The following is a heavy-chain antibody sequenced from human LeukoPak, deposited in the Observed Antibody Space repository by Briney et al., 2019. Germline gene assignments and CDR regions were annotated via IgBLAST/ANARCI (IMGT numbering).Heavy chain of an antibody. CDR2: MNPNSGNT. CDR1: GYTLTSYD. D-gene: IGHD2-2*02. CDR3: ARVCSSTSCYNYAFDI. J-gene: IGHJ3*02. V-gene: IGHV1-8*03. Sequence: GASVKVSCKASGYTLTSYDINWVRQATGQGLEWMGWMNPNSGNTGYAQKFQGRVTITRNTSISTAYMELSSLRSEDTAVYYCARVCSSTSCYNYAFDIWGQGTMVTVSS.